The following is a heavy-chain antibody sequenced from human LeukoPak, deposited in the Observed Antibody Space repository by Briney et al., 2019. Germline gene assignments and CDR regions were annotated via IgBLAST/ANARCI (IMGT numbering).Heavy chain of an antibody. D-gene: IGHD3-22*01. CDR2: MNPNSGNT. Sequence: ASVKVSCKASGYTFTSYDINWVRQATGQGLEWRGWMNPNSGNTGYAQKFQGRVTMTRNTSISTAYMELSSLRSEDSAVYYCARGRRYDSSGYYYRWGQGTLVTVSS. CDR1: GYTFTSYD. J-gene: IGHJ4*02. V-gene: IGHV1-8*01. CDR3: ARGRRYDSSGYYYR.